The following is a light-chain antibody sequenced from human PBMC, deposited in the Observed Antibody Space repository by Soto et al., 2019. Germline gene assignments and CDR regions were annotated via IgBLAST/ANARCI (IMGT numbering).Light chain of an antibody. J-gene: IGKJ1*01. CDR1: QSVSNNY. Sequence: MVTKSPSAVSLSPGERATLSCRASQSVSNNYLAWYQQKPGQAPRLLIYGASNRATGIPDRFSGSGSGTDFTLTISRLEPEDFAVYYCQPYGSSGTFGQGTKVDIK. V-gene: IGKV3-20*01. CDR3: QPYGSSGT. CDR2: GAS.